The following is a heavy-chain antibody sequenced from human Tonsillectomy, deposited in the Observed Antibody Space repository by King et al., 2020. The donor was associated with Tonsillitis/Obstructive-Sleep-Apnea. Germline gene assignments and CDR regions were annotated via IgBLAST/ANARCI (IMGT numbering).Heavy chain of an antibody. D-gene: IGHD6-13*01. CDR3: ARHGIAAADGPPGLDV. CDR2: IDPTDSHT. Sequence: VQLVQSGAEVKKPGESLRISCKGSGYSFSSYWINWVRQMPGKGLEWMGRIDPTDSHTNYSPSFQGHVTISVDKSISTAYLQWSSLKASDTAMYYCARHGIAAADGPPGLDVWGQGTTVTVFS. J-gene: IGHJ6*02. CDR1: GYSFSSYW. V-gene: IGHV5-10-1*03.